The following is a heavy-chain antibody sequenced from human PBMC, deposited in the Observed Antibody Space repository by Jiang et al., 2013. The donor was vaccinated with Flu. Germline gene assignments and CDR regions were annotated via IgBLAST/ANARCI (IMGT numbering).Heavy chain of an antibody. Sequence: EWMGGFDPEDGETIYAQKFQGRVTMTEDTSTDTAYMELSSLRSEDTAVYYCATSVLSSGYYLTDAFDIWGQGTMVTVSS. J-gene: IGHJ3*02. V-gene: IGHV1-24*01. CDR3: ATSVLSSGYYLTDAFDI. CDR2: FDPEDGET. D-gene: IGHD3-22*01.